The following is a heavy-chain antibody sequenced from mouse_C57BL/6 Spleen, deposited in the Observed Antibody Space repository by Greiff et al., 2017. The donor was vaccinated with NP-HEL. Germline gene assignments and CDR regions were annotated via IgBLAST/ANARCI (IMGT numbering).Heavy chain of an antibody. Sequence: VQLQQSGPELVKPGASVKISCKASGYTFTDYYMNWVKQSHGKSLEWIGDINPNNGGTSYNQKFKGKATLTVDKSSSTAYMELRSLTSEDSAVYYCARGTHYYSSSPWFAYWGQGTLVTVSA. J-gene: IGHJ3*01. CDR1: GYTFTDYY. D-gene: IGHD1-1*01. V-gene: IGHV1-26*01. CDR2: INPNNGGT. CDR3: ARGTHYYSSSPWFAY.